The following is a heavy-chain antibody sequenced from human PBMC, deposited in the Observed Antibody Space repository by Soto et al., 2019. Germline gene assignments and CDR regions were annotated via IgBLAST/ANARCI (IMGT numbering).Heavy chain of an antibody. CDR3: AREVRSSSWPFDY. Sequence: GGSHSLSSAASGFPFSNYGIHWFRQAPGKGLEWVALISYDGSNKYYVDSVKGRFIISRDNSKNTLYLQMNSLRAEDTAVYYCAREVRSSSWPFDYWGQGALVTVPS. D-gene: IGHD6-13*01. CDR1: GFPFSNYG. CDR2: ISYDGSNK. V-gene: IGHV3-30*03. J-gene: IGHJ4*02.